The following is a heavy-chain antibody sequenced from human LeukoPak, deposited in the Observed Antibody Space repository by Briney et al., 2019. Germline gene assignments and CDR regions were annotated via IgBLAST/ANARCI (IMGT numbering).Heavy chain of an antibody. J-gene: IGHJ1*01. CDR3: ASTVLRYFDWSSKYFQH. V-gene: IGHV4-34*01. Sequence: SETLSLTCAVYGGSFSGYYWSWIRQPPGKGLEWIGEINHSGSTNYNPSLKSRVTISVDTSKNQFSLKLSSVTAADTAVYYCASTVLRYFDWSSKYFQHWGQGTLVTVSS. CDR2: INHSGST. D-gene: IGHD3-9*01. CDR1: GGSFSGYY.